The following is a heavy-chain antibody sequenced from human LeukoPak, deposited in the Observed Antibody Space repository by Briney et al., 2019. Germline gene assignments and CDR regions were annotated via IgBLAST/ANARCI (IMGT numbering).Heavy chain of an antibody. Sequence: GESLKISCKGSGYNFTSYWIGWVRQMPGKGLEWMGIIYPGDSDTRYSPSFQGQVTISADKSISTAYLQWSSLKASDTAMYYCARSEQSYYYGSGSRYYYYYYYMDVWGKGTTVTVSS. J-gene: IGHJ6*03. CDR1: GYNFTSYW. V-gene: IGHV5-51*01. CDR3: ARSEQSYYYGSGSRYYYYYYYMDV. D-gene: IGHD3-10*01. CDR2: IYPGDSDT.